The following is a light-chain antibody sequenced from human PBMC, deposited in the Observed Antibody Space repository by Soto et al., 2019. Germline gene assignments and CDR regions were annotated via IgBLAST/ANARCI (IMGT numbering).Light chain of an antibody. CDR3: QQRSSWPLT. V-gene: IGKV3-11*01. CDR2: DAS. Sequence: EIVLTQSPATLSLSPGETATLSCRASQSVSSSLAWYQQKPGQTPRLLIYDASNRATGIPARFSGSGSGTDFTRTVSSREPEDFAVYYCQQRSSWPLTFGGGTKVEIK. CDR1: QSVSSS. J-gene: IGKJ4*01.